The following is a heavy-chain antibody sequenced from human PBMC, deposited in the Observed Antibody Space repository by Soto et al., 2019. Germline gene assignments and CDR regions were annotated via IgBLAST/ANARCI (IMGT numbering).Heavy chain of an antibody. CDR2: ISGSGGST. V-gene: IGHV3-23*01. D-gene: IGHD2-15*01. Sequence: EVQLLESGGGLVQPGGSLRLSCAASGFTFSSYAMSWVRQAPGKVLEWVSAISGSGGSTYYADSVKGRFTISRDNSKNTRYLQMNSLSDEDTAVYYCAIFSSVVAAYFDFWGQGTLVTVFS. CDR1: GFTFSSYA. CDR3: AIFSSVVAAYFDF. J-gene: IGHJ4*02.